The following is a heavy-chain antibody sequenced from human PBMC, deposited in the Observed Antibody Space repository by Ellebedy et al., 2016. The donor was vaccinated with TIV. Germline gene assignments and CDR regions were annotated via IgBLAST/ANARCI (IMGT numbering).Heavy chain of an antibody. CDR1: GFTFSSYS. Sequence: GESLKISCAASGFTFSSYSMHWVRQAPGKGLVWVSQLNTDGSITRYADSAKGRFTISRDNAKNTLFLQMNSLTADDTAMYYCVKDTGALDYWGQGTLVTVSS. CDR2: LNTDGSIT. CDR3: VKDTGALDY. J-gene: IGHJ4*02. V-gene: IGHV3-74*01. D-gene: IGHD1-1*01.